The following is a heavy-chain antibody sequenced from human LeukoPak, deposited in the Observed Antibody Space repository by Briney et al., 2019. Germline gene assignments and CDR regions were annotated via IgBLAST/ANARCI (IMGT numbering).Heavy chain of an antibody. CDR3: ARAHYYGSGSYYLAPFIGYNYGMDV. Sequence: PGRSLRLSCAASGFTFSSYGMHWVRQAPGKGLEWVAVISYDGSNKYYADSVKGRFTISRDNSKNTLYLQMNSLRAEDTAVYYCARAHYYGSGSYYLAPFIGYNYGMDVWGQGTTVTVSS. CDR2: ISYDGSNK. J-gene: IGHJ6*02. CDR1: GFTFSSYG. V-gene: IGHV3-30*03. D-gene: IGHD3-10*01.